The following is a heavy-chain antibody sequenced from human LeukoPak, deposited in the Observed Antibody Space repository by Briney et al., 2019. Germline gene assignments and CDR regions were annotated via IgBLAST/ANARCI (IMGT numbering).Heavy chain of an antibody. CDR2: IWYDGSNK. J-gene: IGHJ4*02. V-gene: IGHV3-33*01. Sequence: RSLRLSCAASGFTFSSYGMRWVRQAPGKGLEWVALIWYDGSNKYYADSVKGRLTISRDNSKNTLYLQMNSLRAEDTAVYYCAREGPRGNSQFDYWGQGTLVTVSS. CDR1: GFTFSSYG. D-gene: IGHD2/OR15-2a*01. CDR3: AREGPRGNSQFDY.